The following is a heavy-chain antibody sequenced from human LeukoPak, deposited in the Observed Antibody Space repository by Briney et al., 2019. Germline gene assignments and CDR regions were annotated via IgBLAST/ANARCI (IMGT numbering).Heavy chain of an antibody. CDR2: INPSGGST. D-gene: IGHD3-16*01. J-gene: IGHJ5*02. CDR1: GYTLTSYY. V-gene: IGHV1-46*01. CDR3: ATDFNWGGDGRT. Sequence: ASVKVSCKASGYTLTSYYMHWVRQAPGQGLEWMGLINPSGGSTSYAQKFQGRVTMTEDTSTDTAYMELSSLRSEDTAVYYCATDFNWGGDGRTWGQGTLVTVSS.